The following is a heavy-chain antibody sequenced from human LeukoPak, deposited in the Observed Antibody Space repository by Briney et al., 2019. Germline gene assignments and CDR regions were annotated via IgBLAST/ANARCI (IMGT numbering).Heavy chain of an antibody. D-gene: IGHD2-15*01. V-gene: IGHV4-34*01. CDR2: INHRGST. Sequence: SEPLSLTCAVYSASFSGYYWTWIRQPPGKGLEWIGDINHRGSTSYNPSLKSRVTISVDTSKKQFSLNLSSVTAADTAVYYCAREDPEVVSATPFDYWGQGILVTVSS. CDR1: SASFSGYY. CDR3: AREDPEVVSATPFDY. J-gene: IGHJ4*02.